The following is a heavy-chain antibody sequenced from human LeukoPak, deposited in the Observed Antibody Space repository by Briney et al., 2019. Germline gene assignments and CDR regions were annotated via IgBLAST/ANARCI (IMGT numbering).Heavy chain of an antibody. CDR1: GGSFSGYY. J-gene: IGHJ4*02. CDR2: INHSGST. CDR3: ARGPLEYSSSSFDY. V-gene: IGHV4-34*01. D-gene: IGHD6-6*01. Sequence: SETLSLTCAVYGGSFSGYYWSWIRQPPGKGLERIGEINHSGSTNYNPSLKSRVTISVDTSKNQFSLKLSSVTAADTAVYYCARGPLEYSSSSFDYWGQGTLVTVSS.